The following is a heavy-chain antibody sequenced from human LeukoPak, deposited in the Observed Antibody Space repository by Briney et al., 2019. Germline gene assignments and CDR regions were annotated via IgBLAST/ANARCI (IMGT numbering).Heavy chain of an antibody. CDR2: IWYDGSNK. J-gene: IGHJ4*02. V-gene: IGHV3-33*01. D-gene: IGHD3-3*02. CDR3: ARDSFRSFDN. CDR1: GFTFSNYV. Sequence: GRSLRLSCAASGFTFSNYVMHWVRQAPGKGLEWVAVIWYDGSNKYSGDSVKARFTISRDNSKNALYLQMNSLRADDTAMYYCARDSFRSFDNWGQGTLVTVSS.